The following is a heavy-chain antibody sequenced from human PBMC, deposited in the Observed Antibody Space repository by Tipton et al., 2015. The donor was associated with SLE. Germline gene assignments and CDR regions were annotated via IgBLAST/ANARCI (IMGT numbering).Heavy chain of an antibody. Sequence: SLRLSCAASGFIFENYSMHWVRQPPGKGLGWVSGITWNSGTIGYGDSVKGRFTISRDNAKNSLYLQINSLRPEDTAFYYCAKDSIWDNWNSFEIWGQGTKVTVSS. V-gene: IGHV3-9*01. D-gene: IGHD1-20*01. CDR2: ITWNSGTI. J-gene: IGHJ3*02. CDR3: AKDSIWDNWNSFEI. CDR1: GFIFENYS.